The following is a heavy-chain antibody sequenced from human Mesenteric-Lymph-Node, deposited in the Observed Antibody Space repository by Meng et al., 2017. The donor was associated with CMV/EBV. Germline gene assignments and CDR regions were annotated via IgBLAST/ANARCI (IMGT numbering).Heavy chain of an antibody. CDR1: GYTFTGYF. CDR3: ARGLRLGELSFVYY. Sequence: ASVKVSCKASGYTFTGYFIHWVRQAPGQGLEWMGWINPSGGSTSYAQRFQGRVTMTRDTSTSTVYMELSSLRSEDTAVYYCARGLRLGELSFVYYWGQGTLVTVSS. J-gene: IGHJ4*02. D-gene: IGHD3-16*02. V-gene: IGHV1-46*01. CDR2: INPSGGST.